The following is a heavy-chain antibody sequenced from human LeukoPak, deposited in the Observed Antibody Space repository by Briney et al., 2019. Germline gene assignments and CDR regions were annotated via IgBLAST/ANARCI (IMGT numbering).Heavy chain of an antibody. Sequence: GGSLRLSCAASGFTFSTYAMTWVRQAPGKGLEWVSAISGSGGSTYYADSVKGRFAISRDNSKNSLYLQMNSLRAEDTAVYYCARWYCTSTSCRAFDYWGQGILVTVSS. CDR1: GFTFSTYA. V-gene: IGHV3-23*01. CDR3: ARWYCTSTSCRAFDY. J-gene: IGHJ4*02. D-gene: IGHD2-2*01. CDR2: ISGSGGST.